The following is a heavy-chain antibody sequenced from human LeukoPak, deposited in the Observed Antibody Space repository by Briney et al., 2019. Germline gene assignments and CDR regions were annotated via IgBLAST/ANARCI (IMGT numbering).Heavy chain of an antibody. J-gene: IGHJ5*02. CDR2: ISSSSSYI. D-gene: IGHD3-10*01. V-gene: IGHV3-21*01. CDR3: ARDLGGFGDRRYNWFDP. CDR1: GFTFSSYS. Sequence: GGSLRLSCAASGFTFSSYSMNWVRQAPGKGLEWVSSISSSSSYIYYADSVKGRFTISRDNAKNSLYLQMNSLRAEDTAVYYCARDLGGFGDRRYNWFDPWGQGTLVTVSS.